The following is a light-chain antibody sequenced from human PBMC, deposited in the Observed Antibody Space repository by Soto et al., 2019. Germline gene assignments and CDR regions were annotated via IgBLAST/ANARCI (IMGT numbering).Light chain of an antibody. J-gene: IGKJ4*01. CDR3: QQYNYNPLT. V-gene: IGKV1-6*01. CDR1: QGVGHD. CDR2: HAS. Sequence: AGQMTQFPSSLSASVGDRVTITCRASQGVGHDLAWYQQRPGKAPNLLIFHASTLQSGVPSRFSGSGSGTDFTLTISGLQPEDSATYYCQQYNYNPLTFGGGTKVAIK.